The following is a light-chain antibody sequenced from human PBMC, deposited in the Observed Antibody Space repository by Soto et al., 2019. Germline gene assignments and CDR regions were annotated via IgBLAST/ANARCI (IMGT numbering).Light chain of an antibody. CDR3: SSYTSSSTQV. Sequence: QSALTQPASVSGSPGQSITISCTGTSSDVGGYDYVSWYQQVPGKAPKLMIYDVSNRPSGVSNRFSGSKSGNTASLTISGLQAEDEADYYCSSYTSSSTQVFGGGTKLTVL. CDR2: DVS. V-gene: IGLV2-14*01. CDR1: SSDVGGYDY. J-gene: IGLJ2*01.